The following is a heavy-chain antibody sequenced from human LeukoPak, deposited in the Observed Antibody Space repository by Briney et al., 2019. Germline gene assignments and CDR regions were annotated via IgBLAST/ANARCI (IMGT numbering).Heavy chain of an antibody. V-gene: IGHV4-61*01. CDR3: ARGGSSFGSYRYFDL. CDR1: GGSVSSGSYS. J-gene: IGHJ2*01. CDR2: ISYSGST. D-gene: IGHD5-18*01. Sequence: SETLSLTCTVSGGSVSSGSYSWSWLRQPPGKGLEWIGYISYSGSTNYNASLKSRVTISVDTSKNQFSLMLSSVTAADTAVYYCARGGSSFGSYRYFDLWGRGTLVTVSS.